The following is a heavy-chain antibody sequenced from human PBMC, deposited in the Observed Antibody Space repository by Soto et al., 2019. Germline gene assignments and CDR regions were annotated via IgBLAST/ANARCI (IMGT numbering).Heavy chain of an antibody. CDR1: GCTFSDYY. CDR2: ISSSGSTI. J-gene: IGHJ6*02. Sequence: GGSLRLSCAASGCTFSDYYISWIRQAPGKGLEWASYISSSGSTIYYADSVKGRFTISRDNAKNSLYLQMNSLRAEDTAVYYCARGLLFGYYYYGMDVWGQGTTVTVSS. V-gene: IGHV3-11*01. D-gene: IGHD3-3*01. CDR3: ARGLLFGYYYYGMDV.